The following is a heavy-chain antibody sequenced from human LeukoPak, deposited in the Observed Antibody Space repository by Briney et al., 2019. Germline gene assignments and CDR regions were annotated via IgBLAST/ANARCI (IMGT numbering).Heavy chain of an antibody. Sequence: SQTLSLTCAISGDSVSSNSAAWNWIRQSPSRGLEWLGRTYYRSKWYNDYAVSVKSRITINPDTSKNQFSLKLSSVTAADTAVYYCARGRDGYNPYYFDYWGQGTLVTVSS. CDR1: GDSVSSNSAA. D-gene: IGHD5-24*01. CDR2: TYYRSKWYN. V-gene: IGHV6-1*01. CDR3: ARGRDGYNPYYFDY. J-gene: IGHJ4*02.